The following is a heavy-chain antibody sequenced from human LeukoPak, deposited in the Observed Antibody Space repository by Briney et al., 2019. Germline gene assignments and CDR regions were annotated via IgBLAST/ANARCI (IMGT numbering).Heavy chain of an antibody. D-gene: IGHD3-3*01. V-gene: IGHV1-46*01. Sequence: RWASVKVSCKASGYTFTSYYMHWVRQAPGQGLEWMGIINPSGGSTSYAQKFQGRVTMTRDTSTSTVYMELSSLRSEDTAVYYCTLRFLEWRQSGPDYYYYGMDVWGQGTTVTVSS. CDR1: GYTFTSYY. CDR2: INPSGGST. CDR3: TLRFLEWRQSGPDYYYYGMDV. J-gene: IGHJ6*02.